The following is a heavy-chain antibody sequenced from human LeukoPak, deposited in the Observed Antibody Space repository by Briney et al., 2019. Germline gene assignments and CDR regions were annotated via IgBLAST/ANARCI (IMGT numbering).Heavy chain of an antibody. CDR1: GGTFSSYA. CDR3: ARGVRLYYYYYMDV. J-gene: IGHJ6*03. Sequence: SVKVSCKASGGTFSSYAISWVRQAPGQGLEWMGGIIPIFGTANYAQRFQGRVTITTDESTSTAYMELSSLRSEDTAVYYCARGVRLYYYYYMDVWGKGTTVTVSS. D-gene: IGHD5-12*01. V-gene: IGHV1-69*05. CDR2: IIPIFGTA.